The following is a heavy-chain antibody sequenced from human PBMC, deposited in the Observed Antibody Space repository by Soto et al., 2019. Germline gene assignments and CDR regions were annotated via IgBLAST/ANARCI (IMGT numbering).Heavy chain of an antibody. CDR2: ISYDGSNK. CDR3: ARDSSIAVRPQWCDY. V-gene: IGHV3-30-3*01. J-gene: IGHJ4*02. D-gene: IGHD6-6*01. CDR1: GFTFSSYA. Sequence: QVQLVESGGGVVQPGRSLRLSCAASGFTFSSYAMHWVRQAPGKGLEWVAVISYDGSNKYYADSVKGRFTISRDNSKNTLYLQMNSLRAEDTAVYYCARDSSIAVRPQWCDYWGQGTLVTVSS.